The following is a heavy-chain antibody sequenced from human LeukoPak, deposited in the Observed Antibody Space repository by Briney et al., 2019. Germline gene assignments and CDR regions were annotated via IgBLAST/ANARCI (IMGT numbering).Heavy chain of an antibody. CDR1: GYPSSDYG. CDR3: ATVKRAVSDTWLDL. J-gene: IGHJ5*02. V-gene: IGHV1-18*01. D-gene: IGHD6-19*01. Sequence: SVKVSCKASGYPSSDYGFTWVRQAPGQGLEWMGWISAYNGNTDYAQKFQDRVTLTIDTSTSTAYLDLRSLRSDDTAVYYCATVKRAVSDTWLDLWGQGTLVTVSS. CDR2: ISAYNGNT.